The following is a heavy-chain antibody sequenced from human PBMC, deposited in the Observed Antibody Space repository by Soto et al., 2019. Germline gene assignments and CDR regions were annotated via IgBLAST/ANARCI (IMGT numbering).Heavy chain of an antibody. J-gene: IGHJ6*02. Sequence: SVKVSCKASGGTFSSYAISWVRQAPGQGXEWMGGIIPIFGTANYAQKFQGRVTITADESTSTAYMELSSLRSEDTAVYYCASPGKDIVVVVAATKDYYYGMDVWGQGTTVTVSS. CDR1: GGTFSSYA. CDR2: IIPIFGTA. CDR3: ASPGKDIVVVVAATKDYYYGMDV. D-gene: IGHD2-15*01. V-gene: IGHV1-69*13.